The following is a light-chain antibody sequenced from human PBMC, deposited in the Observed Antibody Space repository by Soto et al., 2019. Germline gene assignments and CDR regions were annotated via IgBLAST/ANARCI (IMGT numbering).Light chain of an antibody. CDR3: QQYNSYWIT. V-gene: IGKV1-5*01. J-gene: IGKJ5*01. CDR2: DAS. Sequence: DIQMTQSASTLSASVGDIVTITCRASQSLNNELAWYQQKPGKAPNLLMYDASTLERGVPSRFSGTGSGTEFTLTISSLQPDDFATYYCQQYNSYWITFGQGTRLEI. CDR1: QSLNNE.